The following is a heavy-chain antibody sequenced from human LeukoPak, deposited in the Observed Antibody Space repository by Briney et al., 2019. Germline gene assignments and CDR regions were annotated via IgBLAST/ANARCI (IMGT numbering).Heavy chain of an antibody. D-gene: IGHD6-13*01. V-gene: IGHV4-39*01. Sequence: PSETLSLTCTVSGGSISSSSYYWGWIRQPPGKGLEWIGSIYYSGSTYYNPSLKSRVTISVDTSKNQFSLKLSSVTAADTAVYYCAKQPAKYNRFDPWGQGTLVTVSS. CDR2: IYYSGST. J-gene: IGHJ5*02. CDR1: GGSISSSSYY. CDR3: AKQPAKYNRFDP.